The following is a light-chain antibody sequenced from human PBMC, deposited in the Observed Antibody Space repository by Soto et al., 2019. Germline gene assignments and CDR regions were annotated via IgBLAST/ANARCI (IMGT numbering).Light chain of an antibody. CDR2: GAS. CDR3: QQCGTSTWT. J-gene: IGKJ1*01. Sequence: EIVLTQSPGTLSLSPGEKATHSCRTSQSVNSNYLAWHQQKPGQAPRLLIYGASSRATGIPDRFSGSGSGTDFTLTIIRLEPEDFAVYYCQQCGTSTWTFGQGTKVDIK. V-gene: IGKV3-20*01. CDR1: QSVNSNY.